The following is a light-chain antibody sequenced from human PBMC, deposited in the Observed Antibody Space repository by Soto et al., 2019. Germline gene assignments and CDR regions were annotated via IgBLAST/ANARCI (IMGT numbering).Light chain of an antibody. CDR3: QQSYSTPRT. J-gene: IGKJ1*01. CDR1: QSISSW. Sequence: DIQMTQSPSALSASVGDRATITCRASQSISSWLAWYQQKPGKAPKLLIYDASTLQSGVPSRFSGRGSGTDFTLTISSLQPEDFATYYCQQSYSTPRTFGQGTKVDIK. CDR2: DAS. V-gene: IGKV1-39*01.